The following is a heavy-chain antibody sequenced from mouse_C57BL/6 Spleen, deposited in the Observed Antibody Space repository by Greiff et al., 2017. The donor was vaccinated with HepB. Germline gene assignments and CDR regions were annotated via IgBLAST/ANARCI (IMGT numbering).Heavy chain of an antibody. Sequence: VQLQQSGPVLVKPGASVKMSCKASGYTFTDYYMNWVKQSHGKSLEWIGVINPYNGGTSYNQKFKGKATLTVDKSSSTAYMELNSLTSEDSAVYYCARSDGYSWFAYWGQGTLVTVSA. CDR2: INPYNGGT. J-gene: IGHJ3*01. D-gene: IGHD2-3*01. CDR1: GYTFTDYY. V-gene: IGHV1-19*01. CDR3: ARSDGYSWFAY.